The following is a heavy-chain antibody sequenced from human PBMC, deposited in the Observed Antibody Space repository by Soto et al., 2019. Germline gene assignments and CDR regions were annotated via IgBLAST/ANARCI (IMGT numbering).Heavy chain of an antibody. J-gene: IGHJ4*02. CDR1: GFTFSASA. CDR2: IRSKASSYAT. V-gene: IGHV3-73*01. Sequence: GGSLRLSCAASGFTFSASAMHWVRQASGKGLEWVGRIRSKASSYATAYAASVKGRFTVSRDDSKNTAYLQMNSLTTEDTAVYYCTRVETAPFDYWAQGILVTVSS. CDR3: TRVETAPFDY. D-gene: IGHD2-15*01.